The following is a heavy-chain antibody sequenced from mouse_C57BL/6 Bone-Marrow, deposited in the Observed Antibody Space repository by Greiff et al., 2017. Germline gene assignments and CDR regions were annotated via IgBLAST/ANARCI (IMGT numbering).Heavy chain of an antibody. CDR1: RYTFTDYC. Sequence: VQLQPSGPELVKPGASVKISCKASRYTFTDYCMNWVKQSHGTRLAWIGDINPTNGGTSYTQKFKGKATLTVDKSASTAYMELRSLTAEDSAGYYCARGAYWGQGTLVTVSA. V-gene: IGHV1-26*01. CDR3: ARGAY. J-gene: IGHJ3*01. CDR2: INPTNGGT.